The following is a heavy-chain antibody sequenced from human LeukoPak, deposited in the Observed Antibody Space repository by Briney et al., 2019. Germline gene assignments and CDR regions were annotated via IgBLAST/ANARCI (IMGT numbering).Heavy chain of an antibody. D-gene: IGHD4-23*01. CDR3: ARDRLRWPKIDY. CDR1: GGFISSSDYY. J-gene: IGHJ4*02. Sequence: PSETLSLTCTVSGGFISSSDYYWRWIRHPPGKGVGCIGSNYYSVTTYYHPSLKSRVSISVDTSKNQFSLKLNSVTAADATVYYCARDRLRWPKIDYWGQGTLVTVSS. V-gene: IGHV4-39*07. CDR2: NYYSVTT.